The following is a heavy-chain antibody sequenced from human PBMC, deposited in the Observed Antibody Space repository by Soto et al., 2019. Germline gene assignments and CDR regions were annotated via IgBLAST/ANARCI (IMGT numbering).Heavy chain of an antibody. D-gene: IGHD6-19*01. CDR2: ISSSTGKT. CDR3: ARDRGISVARGTDY. Sequence: ASVKVSCKXSGYTFTSYGINWVRQGPGQELEWMGWISSSTGKTYYAQKVQGRLTMTTDTSTNTAYMELRSLRSDDTAVYYCARDRGISVARGTDYWGQGTLVTVSS. CDR1: GYTFTSYG. J-gene: IGHJ4*02. V-gene: IGHV1-18*04.